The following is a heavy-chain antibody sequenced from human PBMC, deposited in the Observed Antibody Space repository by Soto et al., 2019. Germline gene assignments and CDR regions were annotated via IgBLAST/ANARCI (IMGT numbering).Heavy chain of an antibody. CDR3: ATESGLGRWLVRWLHDFDY. J-gene: IGHJ4*02. D-gene: IGHD6-19*01. Sequence: ASVKVSCKVSGYTLTELSMHWVRQAPGKGLEWMGGFDPEDGETIYAQKFQGRVTMTEDTSTDTAYMELSSLRSEDTAVYYCATESGLGRWLVRWLHDFDYWGQGTLVTVSS. CDR2: FDPEDGET. CDR1: GYTLTELS. V-gene: IGHV1-24*01.